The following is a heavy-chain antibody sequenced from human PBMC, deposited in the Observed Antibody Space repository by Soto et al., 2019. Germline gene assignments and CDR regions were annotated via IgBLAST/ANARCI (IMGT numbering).Heavy chain of an antibody. J-gene: IGHJ4*01. CDR1: GGSISSGGYY. CDR3: AGVLPVCGGGGGSSGHSLAY. Sequence: QVQLQESGPGLVKPSQTLSLTCTVSGGSISSGGYYWSWIRQHPGKGLEWIGYIYYSGSTYYNPSLRGRVTISVATSRNKSSRKLGFVIAADRALYYGAGVLPVCGGGGGSSGHSLAYWGQEPWSPSPQ. CDR2: IYYSGST. D-gene: IGHD2-15*01. V-gene: IGHV4-31*03.